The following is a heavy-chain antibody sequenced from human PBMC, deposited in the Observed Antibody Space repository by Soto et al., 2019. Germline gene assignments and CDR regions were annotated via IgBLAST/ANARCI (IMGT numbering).Heavy chain of an antibody. CDR1: GFTFSGYW. J-gene: IGHJ4*02. Sequence: EVQLVESGGGLVQPGGSLRLSCAASGFTFSGYWMSWVRQAPGKGLEWVANIKQDGSEKYYVDSVKGRFTIYRDNAKNSMYLLMNSLRAEDTAVYYCAKNNRYCSSTNCFVFAYWGQGTLVTVS. V-gene: IGHV3-7*01. CDR3: AKNNRYCSSTNCFVFAY. D-gene: IGHD2-2*01. CDR2: IKQDGSEK.